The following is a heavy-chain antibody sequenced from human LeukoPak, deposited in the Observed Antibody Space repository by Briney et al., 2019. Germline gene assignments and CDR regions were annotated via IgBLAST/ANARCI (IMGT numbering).Heavy chain of an antibody. J-gene: IGHJ4*02. CDR1: RFTFSSYA. V-gene: IGHV3-30*04. CDR3: AKVVGALVYDF. D-gene: IGHD3-3*01. CDR2: ISYDGSNK. Sequence: PGRSLRLSCAASRFTFSSYAMHWVRQAPGKGLEWMAVISYDGSNKYYADSVKGRFTISRDNSKNTLYLQMNSLRAEDTAVYYCAKVVGALVYDFWGQGTLVTVSS.